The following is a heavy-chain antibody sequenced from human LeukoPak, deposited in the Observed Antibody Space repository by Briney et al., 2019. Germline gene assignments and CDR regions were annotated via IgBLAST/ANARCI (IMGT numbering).Heavy chain of an antibody. CDR3: ARANQNYFDY. Sequence: ASVKVSCKTSGYTFTGYYMHWVRQAPGQGLEWMGWIIPNNGGTNYAQKLQGRVTMTRDTSISTAFMELSRLRSDDTAIYYCARANQNYFDYWGQGTLVTVSS. J-gene: IGHJ4*02. CDR1: GYTFTGYY. V-gene: IGHV1-2*02. CDR2: IIPNNGGT.